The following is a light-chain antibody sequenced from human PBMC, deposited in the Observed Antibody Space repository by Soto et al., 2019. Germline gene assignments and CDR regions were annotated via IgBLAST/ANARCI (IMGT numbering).Light chain of an antibody. V-gene: IGKV3-15*01. CDR2: GAS. J-gene: IGKJ5*01. CDR3: QQYNNWPPIT. Sequence: QSPDTLSVTAGERAILSGRASQSISSKLAWYQQRPGQAPRLLIYGASTRATGVPVRFRGGGSGTEFTLTISGLQSEDFAVYFCQQYNNWPPITPGQGTRPEIK. CDR1: QSISSK.